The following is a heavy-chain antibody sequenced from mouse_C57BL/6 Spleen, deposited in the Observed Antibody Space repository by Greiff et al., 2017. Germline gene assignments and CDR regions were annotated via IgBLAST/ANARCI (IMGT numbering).Heavy chain of an antibody. CDR1: GYTFTSYW. CDR2: IDPNSGGT. D-gene: IGHD1-1*01. CDR3: ARGITTVVAPGGSYYFDY. Sequence: VQLQQSGAELVKPGASVKLSCKASGYTFTSYWMHWVKQRPGRGLEWIGWIDPNSGGTKYNEKFKSKATLTVDKPSSTAYMPLSSLTSEDSAVYECARGITTVVAPGGSYYFDYWGQGTTLTVSA. J-gene: IGHJ2*01. V-gene: IGHV1-72*01.